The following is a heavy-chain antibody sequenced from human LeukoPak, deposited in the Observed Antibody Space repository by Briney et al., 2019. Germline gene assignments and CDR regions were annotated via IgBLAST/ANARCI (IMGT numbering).Heavy chain of an antibody. CDR1: GYTFTSYY. D-gene: IGHD3-22*01. CDR3: ARARDYDSSAYPPDY. CDR2: SNPSGGAT. Sequence: GASVKVSCKASGYTFTSYYIHWVRQAPGQGLEWMGISNPSGGATNYAQKFQGRVTMTRDTSTSTVYMELSSLRSEDTAIYYCARARDYDSSAYPPDYWGQGTLVTVSS. V-gene: IGHV1-46*01. J-gene: IGHJ4*02.